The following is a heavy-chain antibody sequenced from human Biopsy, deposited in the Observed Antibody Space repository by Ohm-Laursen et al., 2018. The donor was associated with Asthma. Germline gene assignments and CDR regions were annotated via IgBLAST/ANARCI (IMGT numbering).Heavy chain of an antibody. J-gene: IGHJ2*01. Sequence: SDTLSLTCTVSGGSVSSGSYYWSWIRQPPGKGLAWVSHIPYSGSTDYNPSLKSRLTISMDTSKNQFSLKLSSVTAADTAVYYCARVPTTLRYFDLWGRGTLVTVSS. V-gene: IGHV4-61*01. CDR2: IPYSGST. CDR1: GGSVSSGSYY. CDR3: ARVPTTLRYFDL. D-gene: IGHD2-15*01.